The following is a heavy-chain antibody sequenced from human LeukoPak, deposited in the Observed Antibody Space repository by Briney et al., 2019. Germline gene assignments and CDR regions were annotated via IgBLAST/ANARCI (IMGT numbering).Heavy chain of an antibody. Sequence: ASVKVSCKASGYTFTSYDINWVRQATGQGPEWMGWMNPNSGNTGYAQKFQGRVTMTRNTSISTAYMELSSPRSEDTAVYYCARAPDYYGSGSWIGPYYYGMDVWGQGTTVTVSS. J-gene: IGHJ6*02. V-gene: IGHV1-8*01. CDR3: ARAPDYYGSGSWIGPYYYGMDV. CDR1: GYTFTSYD. D-gene: IGHD3-10*01. CDR2: MNPNSGNT.